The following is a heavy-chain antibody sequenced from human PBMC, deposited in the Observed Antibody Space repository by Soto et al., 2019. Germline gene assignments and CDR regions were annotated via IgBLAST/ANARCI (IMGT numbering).Heavy chain of an antibody. J-gene: IGHJ6*02. CDR1: GGSFSGYY. CDR3: ARVSRLLWFGESAKYYYYGMDV. V-gene: IGHV4-34*01. CDR2: INHSGST. Sequence: SETLSLTCAVYGGSFSGYYWSWIRQPPGKGLEWIGEINHSGSTNYNPSLKSRVTISVDTSKNQFSLKLSSVTAADTAVYYCARVSRLLWFGESAKYYYYGMDVWGQGTTVTVSS. D-gene: IGHD3-10*01.